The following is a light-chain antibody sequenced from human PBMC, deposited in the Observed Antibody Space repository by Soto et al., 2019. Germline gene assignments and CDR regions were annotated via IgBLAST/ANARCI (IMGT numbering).Light chain of an antibody. CDR3: QQYGISPFT. Sequence: EIVMTQSPATLSVSPGERATLSCRASQSVSSSYLAWYQQKPGQAPRLLIYGAFSRATGIPDRFSGGGSETDFTLTISRLESEDSAVYYCQQYGISPFTFGGGTKVDIK. J-gene: IGKJ4*01. CDR1: QSVSSSY. CDR2: GAF. V-gene: IGKV3-20*01.